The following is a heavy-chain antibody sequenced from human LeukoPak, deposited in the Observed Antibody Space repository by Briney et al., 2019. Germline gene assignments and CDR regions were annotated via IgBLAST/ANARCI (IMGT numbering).Heavy chain of an antibody. D-gene: IGHD4-17*01. CDR3: ARAVVDYGDYGLDFDY. J-gene: IGHJ4*02. CDR1: GGSISSGSYY. V-gene: IGHV4-61*10. Sequence: SETLSLTCTVSGGSISSGSYYWSWIRQPAGKGLEWIGRIYNSGNTNYNPSLKSRVTISVDTSKNQFSLKLSSVTAADTAVYYCARAVVDYGDYGLDFDYWGQGTLVTVSS. CDR2: IYNSGNT.